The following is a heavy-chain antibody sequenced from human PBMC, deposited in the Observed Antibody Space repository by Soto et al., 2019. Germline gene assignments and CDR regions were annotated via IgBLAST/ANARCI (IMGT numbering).Heavy chain of an antibody. V-gene: IGHV3-23*04. CDR1: GFTFSSYA. CDR2: ISGSGGST. Sequence: VQLVESGGGVVQPGRSLRLSCAASGFTFSSYAMSWVRQAPGKGLEWVSAISGSGGSTYYADSVKGRFTISRDNSKNTLYLQMNSLRAEDTAVYYCAKDRITMIVVVEPDAFDIWGQGTMVTVSS. D-gene: IGHD3-22*01. J-gene: IGHJ3*02. CDR3: AKDRITMIVVVEPDAFDI.